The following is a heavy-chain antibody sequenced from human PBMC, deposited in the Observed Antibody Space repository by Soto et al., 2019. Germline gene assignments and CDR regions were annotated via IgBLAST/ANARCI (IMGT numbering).Heavy chain of an antibody. V-gene: IGHV3-21*06. CDR3: ARESEDLTSNFDY. J-gene: IGHJ4*02. CDR2: ISSTTNYI. CDR1: GFTFTRYR. Sequence: EVQLVESGGGLVKPGGSLRLSCAASGFTFTRYRMHWVRQAPGKGLEWVSSISSTTNYIYYGDSMKGRFTISRDNAKNSLYLEMNSLRAEDTAVYYCARESEDLTSNFDYWGQGTLVTVSS.